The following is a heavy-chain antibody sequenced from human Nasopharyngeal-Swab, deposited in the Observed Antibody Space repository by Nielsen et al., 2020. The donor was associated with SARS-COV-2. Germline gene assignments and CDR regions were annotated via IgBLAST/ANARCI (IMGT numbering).Heavy chain of an antibody. J-gene: IGHJ5*02. CDR1: GVSISSGGYS. CDR2: IYHSGST. V-gene: IGHV4-30-2*01. Sequence: SETLSLTCAVSGVSISSGGYSWSWIRQPPGMGREWIGYIYHSGSTYYNPSLKSRVTISEDRSKNQFSLKLSSVTAADTAVYYCARVGRDYGSGTNWFDPWGQGTLVTVSS. D-gene: IGHD3-10*01. CDR3: ARVGRDYGSGTNWFDP.